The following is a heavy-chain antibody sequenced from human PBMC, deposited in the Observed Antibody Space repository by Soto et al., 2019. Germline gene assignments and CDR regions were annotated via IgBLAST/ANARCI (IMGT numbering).Heavy chain of an antibody. J-gene: IGHJ4*02. V-gene: IGHV3-9*01. CDR1: GFTFEGYA. D-gene: IGHD5-18*01. CDR2: IGTNSLSV. CDR3: VKDKGHAYSASFDH. Sequence: GGSLRLSCEVSGFTFEGYAMHWVRQAPGKGLEWVSGIGTNSLSVGYADAVKGRFTISRENAKNSLFLEMSSLRAEDTALYYCVKDKGHAYSASFDHWGLGTVVTVSS.